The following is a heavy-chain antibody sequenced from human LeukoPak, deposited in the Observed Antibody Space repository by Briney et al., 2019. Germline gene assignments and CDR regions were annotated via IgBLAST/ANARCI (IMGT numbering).Heavy chain of an antibody. Sequence: GGSLRLSCAASGFTFSSYAMSWVRQAPGKGLEWVSAISGSGGSTYYADSVKGRFTISRDISKNTLYLQMNSLRAEDTAVYYCATSGSGWYVPYWGQGTLVTVSS. D-gene: IGHD6-19*01. V-gene: IGHV3-23*01. CDR2: ISGSGGST. CDR3: ATSGSGWYVPY. J-gene: IGHJ4*02. CDR1: GFTFSSYA.